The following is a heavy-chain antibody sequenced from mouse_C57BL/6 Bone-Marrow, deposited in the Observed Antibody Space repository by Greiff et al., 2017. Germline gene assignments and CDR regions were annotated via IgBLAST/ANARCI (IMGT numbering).Heavy chain of an antibody. CDR1: GFTFSDYG. CDR3: ARSYGFAY. D-gene: IGHD1-1*01. J-gene: IGHJ3*01. V-gene: IGHV5-17*01. Sequence: EVMLVESGGGLVKPGGSLKLSCAASGFTFSDYGMHWVRQAPEKGLEWVAYISSGSSTIYYADTVKGRFTITRDNAKNTLFLQMTSLRAEDTAMYYCARSYGFAYWGQGTLVTVSA. CDR2: ISSGSSTI.